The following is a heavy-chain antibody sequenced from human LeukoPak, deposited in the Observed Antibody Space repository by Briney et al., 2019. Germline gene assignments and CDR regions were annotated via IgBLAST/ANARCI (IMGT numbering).Heavy chain of an antibody. CDR1: GFTFSSYA. D-gene: IGHD2-15*01. V-gene: IGHV3-7*01. CDR3: ARRGYSFDP. J-gene: IGHJ5*02. CDR2: IKQDGSEK. Sequence: GGSLRLSCAASGFTFSSYALIWVRQAPGKGLEWVANIKQDGSEKYYVDSVKGRFTISRDNAKNSLYLQMNSLRAEDTAVYYCARRGYSFDPWGQGTLVTVSS.